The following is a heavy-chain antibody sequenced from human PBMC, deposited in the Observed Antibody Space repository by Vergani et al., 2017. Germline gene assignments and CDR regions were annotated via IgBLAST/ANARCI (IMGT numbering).Heavy chain of an antibody. D-gene: IGHD2-21*02. CDR1: GGTFSSYA. Sequence: QVQRVQSGAEVKKPGSSVKVSCKASGGTFSSYAISWVRQAPGQGLEWMGRIIPIFGTANYAQKFQGRVTITADESTSTAYMELSRLRSEDTAVYYCASDLGPHIVVVTANYSMGVWCQGTTVTVSS. CDR3: ASDLGPHIVVVTANYSMGV. V-gene: IGHV1-69*13. J-gene: IGHJ6*02. CDR2: IIPIFGTA.